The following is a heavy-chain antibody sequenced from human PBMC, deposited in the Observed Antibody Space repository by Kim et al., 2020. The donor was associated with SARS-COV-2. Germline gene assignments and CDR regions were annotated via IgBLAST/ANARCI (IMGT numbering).Heavy chain of an antibody. Sequence: GGSLRLSCAASGFAFSNYNMNWVRQAPGKGLEWVSYISSSIITIYYADSVKGRFTISRDNAKNSLYLQMNSLRDEDTAVYYCAGVSSGWYHFDYWGQGTLVTVSS. V-gene: IGHV3-48*02. CDR3: AGVSSGWYHFDY. J-gene: IGHJ4*02. D-gene: IGHD6-19*01. CDR2: ISSSIITI. CDR1: GFAFSNYN.